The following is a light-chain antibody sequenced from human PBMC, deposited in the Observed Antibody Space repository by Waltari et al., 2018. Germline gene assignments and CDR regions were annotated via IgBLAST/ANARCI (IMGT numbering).Light chain of an antibody. CDR2: EVI. CDR3: CSYAGRNIWV. V-gene: IGLV2-23*02. Sequence: QSALTQPASVSGSPGQSITIPCTGTSSDVGFSNLVSWYQQHPGKAPELVVYEVISRPSGVSNRFSGSKSGNTASLTISGLQAEDEADYYCCSYAGRNIWVFGGGTKLTVL. CDR1: SSDVGFSNL. J-gene: IGLJ3*02.